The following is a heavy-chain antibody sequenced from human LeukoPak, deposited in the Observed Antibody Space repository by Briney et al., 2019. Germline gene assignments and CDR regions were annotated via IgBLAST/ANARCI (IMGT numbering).Heavy chain of an antibody. CDR3: ARRHMVRGPFDY. J-gene: IGHJ4*02. CDR2: IIPIFGTA. Sequence: ASVKVSCKASGGTFSSYAISWVRQAPGQGLEWMGGIIPIFGTANYAQKFQGRVTITTDESTSTAYMELRSLRSDDTAVYYCARRHMVRGPFDYWGQGTLVTVSS. D-gene: IGHD3-10*01. V-gene: IGHV1-69*05. CDR1: GGTFSSYA.